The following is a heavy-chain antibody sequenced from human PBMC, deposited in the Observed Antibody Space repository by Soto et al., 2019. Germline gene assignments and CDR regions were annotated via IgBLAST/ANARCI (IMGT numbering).Heavy chain of an antibody. J-gene: IGHJ4*02. CDR3: ARDRGPRTVTSIDY. Sequence: QVQLVESGGGVVQPGRSLRLSCAASGFTFSSYGMHWVRQAPGEGLEWVALIWYDGGKEYYADSVKGRFTIARDNSKDTLYLQMNSLRAEDTAVYYCARDRGPRTVTSIDYWGQGTLVTVSS. V-gene: IGHV3-33*01. CDR1: GFTFSSYG. CDR2: IWYDGGKE. D-gene: IGHD4-17*01.